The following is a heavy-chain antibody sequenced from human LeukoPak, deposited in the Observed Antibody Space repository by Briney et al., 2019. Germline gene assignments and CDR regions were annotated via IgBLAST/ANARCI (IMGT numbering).Heavy chain of an antibody. V-gene: IGHV3-48*03. D-gene: IGHD3-10*02. Sequence: GGSLRLSCAASGFTFSSYEMNWVRQVPGKGLEWVSYISSSGSTIYYADSVKGRFTISRDNAKNSLYLQMNSLRAEDTAVYYCAERGITMIGGVWGKGTTVTISS. CDR2: ISSSGSTI. J-gene: IGHJ6*04. CDR3: AERGITMIGGV. CDR1: GFTFSSYE.